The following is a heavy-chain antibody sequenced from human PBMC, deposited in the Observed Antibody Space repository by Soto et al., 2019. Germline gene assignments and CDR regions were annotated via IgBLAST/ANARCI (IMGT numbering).Heavy chain of an antibody. CDR2: ISSSSSYI. Sequence: GGSLRLSCAASGFTFSSYSMTWVRQAPGKGLEWVSSISSSSSYIYYADSVKGRFTISRDNAKNSLYLQMNSLRAEDTAVYYCARTTRLANDAFDIWAQGTMVTVSS. V-gene: IGHV3-21*01. CDR1: GFTFSSYS. J-gene: IGHJ3*02. CDR3: ARTTRLANDAFDI. D-gene: IGHD6-19*01.